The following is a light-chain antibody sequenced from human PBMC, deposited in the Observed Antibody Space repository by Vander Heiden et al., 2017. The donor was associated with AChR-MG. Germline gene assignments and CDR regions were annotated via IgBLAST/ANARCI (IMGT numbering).Light chain of an antibody. CDR3: QACDTSTVV. J-gene: IGLJ2*01. CDR2: QDS. CDR1: TWRYEY. V-gene: IGLV3-1*01. Sequence: SYEVAQPPSVSVSPGQTASITCSGVTWRYEYTCEYQQKPGQSPVLFIYQDSKRALGIPVRFSASNSGNTATLTISETQAMDEADYYCQACDTSTVVFGGGTKLTVL.